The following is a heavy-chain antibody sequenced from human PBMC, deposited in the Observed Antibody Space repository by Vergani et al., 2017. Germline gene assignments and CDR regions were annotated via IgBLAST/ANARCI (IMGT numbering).Heavy chain of an antibody. J-gene: IGHJ5*02. D-gene: IGHD3/OR15-3a*01. CDR3: ARGTLDGGWTGLGPFDP. Sequence: QVQLQESGPGLVKPSETLSLTCTVSGGSISSYYWSWIRQPPGKGLEWIGYIYYSGSTNYNPSLKSRVTISVDTSKNQFSLKLSSVTAADKAVYYCARGTLDGGWTGLGPFDPWGQGTLVTVSS. CDR2: IYYSGST. CDR1: GGSISSYY. V-gene: IGHV4-59*01.